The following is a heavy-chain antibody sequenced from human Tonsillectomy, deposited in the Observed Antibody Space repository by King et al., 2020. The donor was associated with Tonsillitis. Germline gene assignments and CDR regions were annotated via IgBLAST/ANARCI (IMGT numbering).Heavy chain of an antibody. V-gene: IGHV4-59*11. CDR1: GDSISSHY. D-gene: IGHD3-10*01. CDR3: ARLRSLGELFPNAFDI. J-gene: IGHJ3*02. CDR2: IHYSGST. Sequence: VQLQESVPGLVKPSETLSLTCTVSGDSISSHYWSWIRQPPGKGLEWIGYIHYSGSTNYNPSLKSRVTISVDTSKNQFSLNLSSVTAADTAGYYCARLRSLGELFPNAFDIWGQGTMVTVSS.